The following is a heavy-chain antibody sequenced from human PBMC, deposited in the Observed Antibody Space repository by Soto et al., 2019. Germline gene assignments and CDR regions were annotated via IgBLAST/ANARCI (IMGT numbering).Heavy chain of an antibody. Sequence: EVQLLESGGGLVQPGGSLRLSCAGSGATFSDYAMNWVRQAPGKGLEWVSVISDNGIKTYYADSVKGRFTISRDNSTNTLYLQMNSLRAEDTAVYYCASRKGSSGWYRWFDPWGQGTLVTVSS. CDR1: GATFSDYA. CDR2: ISDNGIKT. D-gene: IGHD6-19*01. V-gene: IGHV3-23*01. J-gene: IGHJ5*02. CDR3: ASRKGSSGWYRWFDP.